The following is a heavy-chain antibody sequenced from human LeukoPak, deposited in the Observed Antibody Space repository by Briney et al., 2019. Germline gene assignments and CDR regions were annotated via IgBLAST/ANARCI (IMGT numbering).Heavy chain of an antibody. CDR3: TRDLMIALAGRS. V-gene: IGHV1-46*01. CDR2: INPSGGST. D-gene: IGHD6-19*01. Sequence: ASVKVSCKASGYTFTSYYMHWVRQAPGQGLEWMGIINPSGGSTSYAQKFQGRVTMTRDTSTSTVYMELSSLRAEDTAVYYCTRDLMIALAGRSWGQGTLVTVSS. CDR1: GYTFTSYY. J-gene: IGHJ4*02.